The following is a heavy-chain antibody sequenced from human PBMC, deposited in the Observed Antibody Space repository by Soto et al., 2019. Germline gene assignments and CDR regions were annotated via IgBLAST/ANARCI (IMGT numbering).Heavy chain of an antibody. J-gene: IGHJ6*03. D-gene: IGHD3-3*01. Sequence: GGSLRLSCAASGLTISSYAMSWVRQAPGKGLEWVSAISGSGGSTYYADSVKGRFTISRDNSKNTLYLQMNSLRAEDTAVYYCAKDFSPIDYYMDVWGKGTTVTVSS. CDR2: ISGSGGST. CDR1: GLTISSYA. CDR3: AKDFSPIDYYMDV. V-gene: IGHV3-23*01.